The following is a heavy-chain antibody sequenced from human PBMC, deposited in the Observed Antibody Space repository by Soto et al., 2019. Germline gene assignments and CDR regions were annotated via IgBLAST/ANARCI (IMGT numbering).Heavy chain of an antibody. Sequence: QVQLVESGGGVVQPGRSLRLSCAASGFTFSSYAMHWVRQAPGKGLEWVAVISYDGSNKYYADSVKGRFTISRDNSKNTLYLQMNSLRAEDTAVYYCARDPLGIAAAGTSYYGMDVWGQGTTVTVSS. J-gene: IGHJ6*02. CDR1: GFTFSSYA. CDR2: ISYDGSNK. D-gene: IGHD6-13*01. CDR3: ARDPLGIAAAGTSYYGMDV. V-gene: IGHV3-30-3*01.